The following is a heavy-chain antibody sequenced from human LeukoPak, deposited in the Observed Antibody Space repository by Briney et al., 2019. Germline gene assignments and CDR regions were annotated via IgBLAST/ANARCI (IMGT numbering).Heavy chain of an antibody. D-gene: IGHD3-10*01. CDR3: ARDLWFGDPFDP. CDR2: ISSSGSTI. J-gene: IGHJ5*02. CDR1: GFTFDDCG. Sequence: GGSLRLSCAASGFTFDDCGMNWVRQAPGKGLEWVSYISSSGSTIYYADSVKGRFTISRDNAKNSLYLQMNSLRAEDTAVYYCARDLWFGDPFDPWGQGTLVTVSS. V-gene: IGHV3-48*03.